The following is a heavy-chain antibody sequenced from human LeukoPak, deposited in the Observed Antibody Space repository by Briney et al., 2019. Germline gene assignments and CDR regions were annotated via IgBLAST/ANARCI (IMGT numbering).Heavy chain of an antibody. CDR1: EFTFSSYA. D-gene: IGHD3-10*01. CDR3: AKIPPTYGSGTNFDY. V-gene: IGHV3-23*01. J-gene: IGHJ4*02. Sequence: GGSPRLSCAASEFTFSSYAMSWVRQAPGKGLEWVSVISGSGGSTYYADSVKGRFTISRDNSKNTLYLQMNSLRAEDTAVYYCAKIPPTYGSGTNFDYWGQGTLVTVSS. CDR2: ISGSGGST.